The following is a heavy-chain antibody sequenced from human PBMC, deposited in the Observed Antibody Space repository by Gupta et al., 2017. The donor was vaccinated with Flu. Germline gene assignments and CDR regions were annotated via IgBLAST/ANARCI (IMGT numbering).Heavy chain of an antibody. V-gene: IGHV3-33*01. CDR2: IWYDGNDK. D-gene: IGHD3-9*01. CDR3: SRDLQLRFFDWSPGACEY. J-gene: IGHJ4*02. CDR1: GFTFNSYS. Sequence: QVQLVESGGGVVQPGRSLRLSCAASGFTFNSYSMHWVRQAPGKGLEWVAVIWYDGNDKYYGDSVKGRLTISRDKSKSKLYLQMKSLGDEDTAVYYCSRDLQLRFFDWSPGACEYWGQGTLGIDSS.